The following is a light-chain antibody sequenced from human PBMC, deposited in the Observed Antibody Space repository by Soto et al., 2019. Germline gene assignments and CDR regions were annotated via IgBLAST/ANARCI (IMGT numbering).Light chain of an antibody. V-gene: IGKV1-9*01. CDR1: QDIAIY. CDR3: QKLSRYPST. CDR2: AAS. J-gene: IGKJ4*01. Sequence: IQLTQSPSSLSASVGDRVTITCRASQDIAIYLAWYQQKPGEAPKLLIYAASTLHGGVPSRFSGSGSGTDFALTITSLQAEDFATYYRQKLSRYPSTFGGGTQVDIK.